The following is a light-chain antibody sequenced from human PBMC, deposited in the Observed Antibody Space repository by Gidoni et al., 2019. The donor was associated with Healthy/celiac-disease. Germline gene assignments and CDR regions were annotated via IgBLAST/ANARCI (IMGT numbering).Light chain of an antibody. Sequence: EIVLPQSPGTLSLSPGQSATLSCRASQSISSSQLAWYQQKPGQAPRPLMYGASSRATGIPDRFSGSGSGTDFTLTISRLEPEDFAVYYCQHFGNFGGGTKVE. J-gene: IGKJ4*01. CDR3: QHFGN. V-gene: IGKV3-20*01. CDR1: QSISSSQ. CDR2: GAS.